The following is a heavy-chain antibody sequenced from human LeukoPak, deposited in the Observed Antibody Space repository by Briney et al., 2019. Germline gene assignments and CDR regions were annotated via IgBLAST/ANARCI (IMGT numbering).Heavy chain of an antibody. CDR3: ARDGRGRVWFGEWGFDY. D-gene: IGHD3-10*01. CDR1: GGSISSYY. V-gene: IGHV4-59*01. Sequence: SETLSLTCTVSGGSISSYYWSWIRQPPGKGLEWIGYIYYSGSTNYNPSLKSRVTISVDTSKNQFSLKLSSVTAADTVVYYCARDGRGRVWFGEWGFDYWGQGTLVTVSS. J-gene: IGHJ4*02. CDR2: IYYSGST.